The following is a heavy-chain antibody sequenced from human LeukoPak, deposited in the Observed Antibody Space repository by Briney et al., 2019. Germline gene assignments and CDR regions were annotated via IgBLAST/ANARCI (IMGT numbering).Heavy chain of an antibody. CDR1: GFTFSDYY. CDR2: ISSSSTYT. CDR3: ARGGGDGGVDY. J-gene: IGHJ4*02. D-gene: IGHD3-16*01. V-gene: IGHV3-11*05. Sequence: GGSLRLSCAASGFTFSDYYMSWIPQAPGKGLEWVSYISSSSTYTNYADAVKGRFTISRDNDKNSLYLQMNSLRAEDTAVYYCARGGGDGGVDYWGQGTLVTVSS.